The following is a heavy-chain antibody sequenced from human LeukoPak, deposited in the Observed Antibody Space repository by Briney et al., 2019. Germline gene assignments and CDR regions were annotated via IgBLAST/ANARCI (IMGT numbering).Heavy chain of an antibody. Sequence: ASVKVSCKASGYTFKSYGINWVRQAPGQGPEWMAWISTDNGNTNYAQNFRGRVSMTTDTSTSTAYMELRSLTSDDTAVYYCARDLDSSGWYVDGLDVWGQGTTVNVSS. D-gene: IGHD6-19*01. J-gene: IGHJ6*02. CDR1: GYTFKSYG. V-gene: IGHV1-18*01. CDR3: ARDLDSSGWYVDGLDV. CDR2: ISTDNGNT.